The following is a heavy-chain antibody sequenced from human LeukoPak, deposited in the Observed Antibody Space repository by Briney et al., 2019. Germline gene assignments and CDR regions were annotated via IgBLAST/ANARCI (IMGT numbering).Heavy chain of an antibody. J-gene: IGHJ4*02. CDR2: IIPIFGTA. V-gene: IGHV1-69*01. Sequence: GSSVKVSCKASGGTFSSYAISWVRQAPGQGLEWMGGIIPIFGTANYAQEFQGRVTITADESTSTAYMELSSLRSEDTAVYYCATDWDSSSWSSFDYWGQGTLVTVSS. CDR3: ATDWDSSSWSSFDY. D-gene: IGHD6-13*01. CDR1: GGTFSSYA.